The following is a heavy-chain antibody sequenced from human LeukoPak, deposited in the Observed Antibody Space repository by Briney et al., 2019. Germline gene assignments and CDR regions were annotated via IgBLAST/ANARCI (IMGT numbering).Heavy chain of an antibody. CDR1: GYTFTSYG. V-gene: IGHV1-18*01. J-gene: IGHJ4*02. Sequence: ASVKVSCKASGYTFTSYGISWVRQAPGQGLEWMGWISAYNGNTNYAQKLQGRVTMTTDISTSTAYMELRSLRSDDTAVYYCARDTVDTAMVVGAATIDYWGQGTLVTVSS. CDR2: ISAYNGNT. D-gene: IGHD5-18*01. CDR3: ARDTVDTAMVVGAATIDY.